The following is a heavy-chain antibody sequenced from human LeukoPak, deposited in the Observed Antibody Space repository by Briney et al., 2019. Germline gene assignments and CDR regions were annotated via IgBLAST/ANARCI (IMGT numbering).Heavy chain of an antibody. Sequence: SGGSLRLSCAASGFTFSSYSMNWVRQAPGKGLEWVSSISSSSSYIYYADSVKGRFTISRDNAKNSLYLQMNSLRAEDTAVYYCARDRSSDDLYYMDVWGKGTTVTVSS. J-gene: IGHJ6*03. CDR1: GFTFSSYS. CDR3: ARDRSSDDLYYMDV. CDR2: ISSSSSYI. V-gene: IGHV3-21*01. D-gene: IGHD3-3*01.